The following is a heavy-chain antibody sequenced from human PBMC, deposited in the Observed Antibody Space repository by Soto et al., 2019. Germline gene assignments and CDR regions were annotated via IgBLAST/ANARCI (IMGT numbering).Heavy chain of an antibody. CDR2: IKSKTDGGTT. Sequence: GGSLRLSCAASGFTFSNAWMNWVRQAPGKGLEWVGRIKSKTDGGTTDYAAPVKGRFTISRDDSKNTLYLQMNSLKTEDTAVYYCTTPRSMVRGFIFDYWGQGTLVTVSS. CDR3: TTPRSMVRGFIFDY. CDR1: GFTFSNAW. V-gene: IGHV3-15*07. D-gene: IGHD3-10*01. J-gene: IGHJ4*02.